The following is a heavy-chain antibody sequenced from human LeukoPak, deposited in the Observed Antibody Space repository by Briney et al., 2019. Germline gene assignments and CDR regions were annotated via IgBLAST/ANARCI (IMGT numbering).Heavy chain of an antibody. Sequence: PGGSLRLSCAASGFTVSSNYMSWVRQAPGKGLEWVSVIYSGGSTYYADSVKGRFTISRDNSKNTLYLQMNSLRAEDTAVYYCARDRVDTAMVNDAFDIWGQGTMVTVSS. CDR1: GFTVSSNY. CDR2: IYSGGST. J-gene: IGHJ3*02. CDR3: ARDRVDTAMVNDAFDI. V-gene: IGHV3-66*01. D-gene: IGHD5-18*01.